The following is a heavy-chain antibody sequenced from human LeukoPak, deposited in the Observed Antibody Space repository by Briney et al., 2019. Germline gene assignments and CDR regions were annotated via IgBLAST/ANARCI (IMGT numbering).Heavy chain of an antibody. J-gene: IGHJ4*02. CDR2: IIPILGIA. V-gene: IGHV1-69*04. D-gene: IGHD5-18*01. Sequence: GASVKVSCKASGGTFSSYAISWVRQAPGQGLEWMGRIIPILGIANYAQKFQGRVTITADKSTSTAYMELSSLRSEDTAVYYYASRGYSYVFDYWGQGTLVTVSS. CDR1: GGTFSSYA. CDR3: ASRGYSYVFDY.